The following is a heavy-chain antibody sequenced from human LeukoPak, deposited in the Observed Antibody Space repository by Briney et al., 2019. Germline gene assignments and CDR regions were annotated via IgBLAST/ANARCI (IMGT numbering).Heavy chain of an antibody. V-gene: IGHV3-23*01. Sequence: PGGSLRLSCAASGFTFSSYGMSWVRQAPGKGLEWVSAISGSGGSTYYADSVKGRFTISRDNSKNTLYLQMSSLRAEDTAVYYCAKALYYDILTGLDYWGQGTLVTVSS. CDR1: GFTFSSYG. D-gene: IGHD3-9*01. J-gene: IGHJ4*02. CDR2: ISGSGGST. CDR3: AKALYYDILTGLDY.